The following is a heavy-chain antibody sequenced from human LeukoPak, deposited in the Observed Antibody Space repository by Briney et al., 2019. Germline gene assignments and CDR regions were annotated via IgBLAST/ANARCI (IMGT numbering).Heavy chain of an antibody. V-gene: IGHV1-2*02. CDR1: GYTFTGYY. Sequence: GASVKVSCKASGYTFTGYYMHWVRQAPGQGLEWMGWINPNSGGTNYAQKFQGRVTMTRDTSISTAYMELSRLRSDDTAVYYCARDQTYSSGWNNFDYWGQGTLVTVSS. D-gene: IGHD6-19*01. CDR3: ARDQTYSSGWNNFDY. CDR2: INPNSGGT. J-gene: IGHJ4*02.